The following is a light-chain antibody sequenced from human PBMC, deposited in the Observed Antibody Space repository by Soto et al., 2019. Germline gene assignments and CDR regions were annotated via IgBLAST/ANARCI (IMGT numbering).Light chain of an antibody. V-gene: IGKV1-5*01. CDR2: DAS. J-gene: IGKJ1*01. Sequence: DTKTTQSLSTHSASVGDRGTRTCRASQSISSWLAWYQQKPGKAPKLLIYDASSLESGVPSRFSGSGSGTEFTLTISSLQPDDFATYYCQQYNSYSWTFGQGTKVDI. CDR1: QSISSW. CDR3: QQYNSYSWT.